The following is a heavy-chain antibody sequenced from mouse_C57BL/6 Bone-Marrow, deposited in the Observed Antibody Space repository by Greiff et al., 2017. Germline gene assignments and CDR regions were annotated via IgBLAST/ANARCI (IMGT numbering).Heavy chain of an antibody. J-gene: IGHJ3*01. CDR1: GYTFTSYW. CDR3: ASYDYDGEFAY. D-gene: IGHD2-4*01. V-gene: IGHV1-69*01. Sequence: VQLKQPGAELVMPGASVKLSCKASGYTFTSYWMHWVKQRPGQGLEWIGELDPSDSYTNYNQKFKGKSTLTVDKSSSTAYMQLSSLTSEDSAVYYCASYDYDGEFAYWGQGTLVTVSA. CDR2: LDPSDSYT.